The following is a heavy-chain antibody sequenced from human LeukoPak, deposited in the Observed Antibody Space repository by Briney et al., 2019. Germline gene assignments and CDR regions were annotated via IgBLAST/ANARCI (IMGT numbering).Heavy chain of an antibody. CDR3: AREVVVVPAASHDDYYYYYMDV. CDR2: IYYSGST. D-gene: IGHD2-2*01. V-gene: IGHV4-39*07. J-gene: IGHJ6*03. CDR1: GGSISSSSYY. Sequence: SETLSLTCTVSGGSISSSSYYWGWIRQPPGKGLEWIGRIYYSGSTYYNPSLKSRVTISVDTSKNQFSLKLSSVTAADTAVYYCAREVVVVPAASHDDYYYYYMDVWGKGTTVTISS.